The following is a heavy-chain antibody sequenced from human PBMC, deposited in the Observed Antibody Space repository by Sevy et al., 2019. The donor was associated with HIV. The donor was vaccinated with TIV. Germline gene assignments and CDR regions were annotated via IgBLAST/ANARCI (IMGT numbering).Heavy chain of an antibody. D-gene: IGHD2-2*01. Sequence: ASVKVSCKASGGTFSSYAISWVRQAPGQGLEWMGGIIPIFGTANYAQKFQGRVTITADKFTSTAYMELSSLRSEDTAVYYCARGPYCSSTSCYANYWGQGTLVTVSS. CDR1: GGTFSSYA. J-gene: IGHJ4*02. V-gene: IGHV1-69*06. CDR2: IIPIFGTA. CDR3: ARGPYCSSTSCYANY.